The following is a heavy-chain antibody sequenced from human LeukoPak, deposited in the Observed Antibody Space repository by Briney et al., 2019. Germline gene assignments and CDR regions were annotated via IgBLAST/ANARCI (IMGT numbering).Heavy chain of an antibody. CDR2: ISWNSGSI. J-gene: IGHJ3*02. D-gene: IGHD3-10*01. CDR1: GFTFDDYA. Sequence: PGGSLRLSCAASGFTFDDYAMHWVRQAPGKGLEWVSGISWNSGSIGYADSVKGRFTISRDNAKNSLYLQMNSLRAEDMALYYCAKDMVREISGAFDIWGQGTMVTVSS. CDR3: AKDMVREISGAFDI. V-gene: IGHV3-9*03.